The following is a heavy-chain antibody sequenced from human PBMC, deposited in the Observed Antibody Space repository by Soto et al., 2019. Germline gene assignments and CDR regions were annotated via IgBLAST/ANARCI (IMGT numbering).Heavy chain of an antibody. V-gene: IGHV4-59*01. D-gene: IGHD3-22*01. CDR3: ARGLDSSSGYYSDY. J-gene: IGHJ4*02. Sequence: PSETLSLTCTVSGGSISSYYWSWIRQPPGKGLEWIGYIYYSGSTNYNPSLKSRVTISVDTSKNQFSLKLSSVTAADTAVYYCARGLDSSSGYYSDYWGQGTLVTVSS. CDR1: GGSISSYY. CDR2: IYYSGST.